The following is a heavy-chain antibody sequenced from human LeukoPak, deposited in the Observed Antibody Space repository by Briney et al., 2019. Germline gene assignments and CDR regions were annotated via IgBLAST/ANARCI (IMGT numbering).Heavy chain of an antibody. CDR2: ISGSGGST. D-gene: IGHD2-15*01. Sequence: GGSLRLPCAASGFTFSSYAMSWVRQAPGKGLEWVSAISGSGGSTYYADSVKGRFTISRDNSKNTLYLQMNSLRAEDTAVYYCAKDLGYCGGGSCWGQGTLVTVSS. CDR3: AKDLGYCGGGSC. CDR1: GFTFSSYA. V-gene: IGHV3-23*01. J-gene: IGHJ4*02.